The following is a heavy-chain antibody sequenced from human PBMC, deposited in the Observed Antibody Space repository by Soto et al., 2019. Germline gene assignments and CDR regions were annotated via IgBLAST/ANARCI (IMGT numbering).Heavy chain of an antibody. D-gene: IGHD2-2*02. CDR3: AKRLSDVSIPGPWFDP. CDR1: EYTFANQW. J-gene: IGHJ5*02. Sequence: RGESLKISCKGSEYTFANQWIGWVSQMPGKGLEWMGIISPHNSETLYSPSVQGQVTISVDKSISTVYLQWSSLKASDTAMYYCAKRLSDVSIPGPWFDPWGQGTLVTVSS. V-gene: IGHV5-51*01. CDR2: ISPHNSET.